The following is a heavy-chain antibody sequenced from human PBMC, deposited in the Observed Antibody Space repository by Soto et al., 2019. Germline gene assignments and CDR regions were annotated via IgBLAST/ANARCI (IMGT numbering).Heavy chain of an antibody. D-gene: IGHD5-18*01. CDR1: GYTFTNND. V-gene: IGHV1-8*01. CDR3: ARMASFGSLNWFDP. J-gene: IGHJ5*02. CDR2: MNPGSGDT. Sequence: ASVKVSCRASGYTFTNNDVTWVRQATGQGLEWMGWMNPGSGDTGYAQKFQGRVTMTRNISIATAYMELSSLRSEDTAIYYCARMASFGSLNWFDPWGQGTLVTVSS.